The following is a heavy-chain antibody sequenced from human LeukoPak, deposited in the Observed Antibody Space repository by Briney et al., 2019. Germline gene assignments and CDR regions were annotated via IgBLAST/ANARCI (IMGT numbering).Heavy chain of an antibody. CDR3: ARQQAYYDILTGSSDAFDI. J-gene: IGHJ3*02. CDR2: IHYSEST. D-gene: IGHD3-9*01. Sequence: SETLSLTCTVSGGPIRSYYWSWMRQPPGKGLEWIGNIHYSESTNFNPSLKSRVAIAVDTSKNQFSLKLSSVTAADTAVYYCARQQAYYDILTGSSDAFDIWGQGTVVTVSS. V-gene: IGHV4-59*08. CDR1: GGPIRSYY.